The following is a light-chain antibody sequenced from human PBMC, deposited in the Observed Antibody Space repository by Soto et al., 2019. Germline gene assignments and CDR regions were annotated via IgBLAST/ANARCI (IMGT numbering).Light chain of an antibody. V-gene: IGKV3-20*01. CDR3: QQYSSSPHMYN. CDR1: QSVSSSY. CDR2: GAS. J-gene: IGKJ2*01. Sequence: EIVLTQSPGTLSLSPGERATLSCRASQSVSSSYLVWYQQKPGQAPRLLIYGASSRATGIPDRFSGSGSGTDFTLTISRLEPEDFAVYYCQQYSSSPHMYNFGQGTKLEIK.